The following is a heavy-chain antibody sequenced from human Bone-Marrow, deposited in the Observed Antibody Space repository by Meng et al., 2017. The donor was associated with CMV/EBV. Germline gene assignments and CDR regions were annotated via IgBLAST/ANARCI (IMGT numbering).Heavy chain of an antibody. CDR2: INPNSGGT. J-gene: IGHJ6*02. D-gene: IGHD2-2*01. CDR3: ARDHGAVPAAGYYYGMDV. Sequence: ASVKVSCKASGYTFTGYYMHWVRQAPGQGLEWMGWINPNSGGTNYAQKFQGRVTMTRDTSISTAYMELSRLRSDDTAVYYCARDHGAVPAAGYYYGMDVWGQGTTVTVSS. CDR1: GYTFTGYY. V-gene: IGHV1-2*02.